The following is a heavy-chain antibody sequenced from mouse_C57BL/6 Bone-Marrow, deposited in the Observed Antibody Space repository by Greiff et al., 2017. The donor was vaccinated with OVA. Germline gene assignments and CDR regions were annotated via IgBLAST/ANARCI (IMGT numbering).Heavy chain of an antibody. CDR1: GFTFSDAW. CDR2: IRNKANNHAT. D-gene: IGHD1-1*01. V-gene: IGHV6-6*01. CDR3: TRPFITTVVAPHWYFDV. J-gene: IGHJ1*03. Sequence: EVQGVESGGGLVQPGGSMKLSCAASGFTFSDAWMDWVRQSPEKGLEWVAEIRNKANNHATYYAESVKGRFTISRDDSKSSVYLQMNSLRAEDTGIYYCTRPFITTVVAPHWYFDVWGTGTTVTVSS.